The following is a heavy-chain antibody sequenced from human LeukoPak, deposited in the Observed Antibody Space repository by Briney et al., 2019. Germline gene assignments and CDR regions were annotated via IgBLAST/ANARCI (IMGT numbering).Heavy chain of an antibody. CDR1: GGTFSSYA. D-gene: IGHD4/OR15-4a*01. V-gene: IGHV1-69*05. CDR2: IIPISGTA. CDR3: ARASDYGPTAHFDY. J-gene: IGHJ4*02. Sequence: SVKVSCKASGGTFSSYAISWVRQAPGQGLEWMGGIIPISGTANYAQKFQGRVTITTDEPTSTAYMELSSLRSEDTAVCYCARASDYGPTAHFDYWGQGTLVTASS.